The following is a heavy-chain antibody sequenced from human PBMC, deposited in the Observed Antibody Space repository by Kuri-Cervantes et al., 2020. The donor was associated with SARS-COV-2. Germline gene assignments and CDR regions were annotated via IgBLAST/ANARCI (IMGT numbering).Heavy chain of an antibody. CDR1: GFTFSSYS. D-gene: IGHD6-13*01. J-gene: IGHJ3*02. V-gene: IGHV3-48*01. CDR2: ISSSSSTI. CDR3: AKDYGSSSFSDAFDI. Sequence: GESLKISCAASGFTFSSYSMNWVRQAPGKGLEWVSYISSSSSTIYYADSVKGRFTISRDNSKNTLYLQMNSLRAEDTAVYYCAKDYGSSSFSDAFDIWGQGTMVTVSS.